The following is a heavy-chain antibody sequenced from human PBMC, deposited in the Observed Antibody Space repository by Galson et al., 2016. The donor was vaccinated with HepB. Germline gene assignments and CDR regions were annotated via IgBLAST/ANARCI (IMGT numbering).Heavy chain of an antibody. D-gene: IGHD3-10*01. J-gene: IGHJ4*02. CDR3: ARRRGSGSHDY. CDR2: IKQDGSGQ. CDR1: GFTFSSYW. V-gene: IGHV3-7*05. Sequence: SLRLSCAASGFTFSSYWMRWVRQAPGKRLECVANIKQDGSGQYYVDSVKGRFTISRDNAKNSLYLQMNSLRAEDTAVYYCARRRGSGSHDYWGQGTLVTVSS.